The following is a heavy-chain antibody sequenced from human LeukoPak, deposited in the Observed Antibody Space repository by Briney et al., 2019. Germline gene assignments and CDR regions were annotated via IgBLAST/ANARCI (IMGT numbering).Heavy chain of an antibody. CDR1: GYTFTSYD. J-gene: IGHJ6*03. Sequence: ASVKVSCKASGYTFTSYDINWVRQATGQGLEWMGWMNPNSGNTGYAQKFQGRVTMTRNTSISTAYMELSSLRSEDTAVYYCARVGIGSGRFYYYYYTDVWGKGTTVTVSS. D-gene: IGHD3-3*01. CDR3: ARVGIGSGRFYYYYYTDV. V-gene: IGHV1-8*01. CDR2: MNPNSGNT.